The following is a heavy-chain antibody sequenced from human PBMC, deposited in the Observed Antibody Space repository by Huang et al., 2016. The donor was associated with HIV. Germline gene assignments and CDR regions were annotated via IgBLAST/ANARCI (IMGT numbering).Heavy chain of an antibody. J-gene: IGHJ3*01. V-gene: IGHV2-5*02. D-gene: IGHD6-19*01. CDR3: TNRIVDAVSGIDAFDV. Sequence: QFTLKESGPTSVKPTQTLTLTCSFSVLSFASNGVGVGWIRPTPGKALEWLALISWDDNNVYSPSLKNRISISKDTYKNLVILKVLNVDALDTATYYCTNRIVDAVSGIDAFDVWGPGRMISVSS. CDR1: VLSFASNGVG. CDR2: ISWDDNN.